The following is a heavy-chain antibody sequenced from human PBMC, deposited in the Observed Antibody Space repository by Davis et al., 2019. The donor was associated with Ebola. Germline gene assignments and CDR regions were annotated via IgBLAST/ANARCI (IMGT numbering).Heavy chain of an antibody. J-gene: IGHJ5*02. Sequence: ASVKVSCKASGYTFTSYDINWVRQATGQGLEWMGWMNPNSGNTGYAQKLQGRVTMTTDTSTSTAYMELRSLRSDDTAVYYCARDWGMVRSAGWFDPWGQGTLVTVSS. CDR1: GYTFTSYD. CDR3: ARDWGMVRSAGWFDP. V-gene: IGHV1-8*01. CDR2: MNPNSGNT. D-gene: IGHD3-10*01.